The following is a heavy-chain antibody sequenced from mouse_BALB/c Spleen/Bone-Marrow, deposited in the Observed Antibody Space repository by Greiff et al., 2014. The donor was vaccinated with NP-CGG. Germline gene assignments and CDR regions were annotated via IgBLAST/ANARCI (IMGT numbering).Heavy chain of an antibody. D-gene: IGHD1-1*01. Sequence: DVHLVESGGDLVKPGGSLKLSCAASGFTFSSYGMSWVRQTPDKRLEWVATISSGGSYTYYPDSVKGRFTISRDNAKNTLYLQMSSLKSEDTAMYYCASTITTVVAEDAMDYWGQGTSVTVSP. CDR2: ISSGGSYT. CDR1: GFTFSSYG. J-gene: IGHJ4*01. V-gene: IGHV5-6*01. CDR3: ASTITTVVAEDAMDY.